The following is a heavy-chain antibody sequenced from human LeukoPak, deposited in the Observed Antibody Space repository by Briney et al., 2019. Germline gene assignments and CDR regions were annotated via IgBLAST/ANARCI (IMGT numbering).Heavy chain of an antibody. CDR1: GGSISTYY. CDR2: IYYGDTT. J-gene: IGHJ4*02. CDR3: ARGLNDYYFDY. V-gene: IGHV4-59*01. Sequence: SETLSLTCTASGGSISTYYWNWIRQPPGKGLDWIGYIYYGDTTDYNPSLQSRVTISVDTSKNQFSLKLTSVTTADTAVYYCARGLNDYYFDYWGQGALVTVSS. D-gene: IGHD2-21*02.